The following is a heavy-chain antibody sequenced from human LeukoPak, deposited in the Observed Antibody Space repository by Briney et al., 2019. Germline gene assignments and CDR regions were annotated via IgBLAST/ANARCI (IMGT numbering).Heavy chain of an antibody. Sequence: PGGSLRLSCAASGFTVSNTYMSWVRQAPGKGLEWVSVIYSSGGTFYSESVKGRFTISRDYSKNTLYLQMNSLRVDDTAVYYCARDRRSGSYYGSHWGQGTLVTVSS. D-gene: IGHD1-26*01. J-gene: IGHJ4*02. CDR1: GFTVSNTY. CDR2: IYSSGGT. V-gene: IGHV3-53*01. CDR3: ARDRRSGSYYGSH.